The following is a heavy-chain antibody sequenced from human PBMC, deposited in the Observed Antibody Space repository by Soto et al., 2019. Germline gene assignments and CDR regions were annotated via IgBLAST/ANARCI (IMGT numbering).Heavy chain of an antibody. Sequence: SKTLSLTSAFSVGSIARINSCGGGRQRPREGLGWIGEIYHSGSTHYNPSLKSRVTISVDKSKNQFSLKLSSVTAAETAGYYNSSALGSASSVWALNSFDIWGQGTMVTVSS. CDR2: IYHSGST. D-gene: IGHD6-6*01. CDR3: SSALGSASSVWALNSFDI. CDR1: VGSIARINS. V-gene: IGHV4-4*02. J-gene: IGHJ3*02.